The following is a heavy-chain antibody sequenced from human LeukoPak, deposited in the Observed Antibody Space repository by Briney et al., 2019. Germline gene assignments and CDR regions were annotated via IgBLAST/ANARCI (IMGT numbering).Heavy chain of an antibody. CDR2: ISSSSTYI. CDR1: GFSFSRYT. V-gene: IGHV3-21*01. D-gene: IGHD2-21*01. Sequence: GGSLRLSCAASGFSFSRYTMNWVRQAPGKGLEWVSSISSSSTYIYYADSAKGRFSISRDNAKNTLYLQMNSLRAEDTAVYYCVRDVWGDRDSYFDYWGQGTLVTVSS. J-gene: IGHJ4*02. CDR3: VRDVWGDRDSYFDY.